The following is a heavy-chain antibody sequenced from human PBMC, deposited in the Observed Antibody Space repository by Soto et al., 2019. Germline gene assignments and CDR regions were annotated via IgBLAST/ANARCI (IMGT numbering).Heavy chain of an antibody. Sequence: PGGSLRLSCAASGFNYNSFSLNWVRQAPGKGLEWISYINSISGTISYVDSVRGRFTISRDDAKKSLALQMSSLRDEDTAIYYCVRDVDYSFDLWGLGTRVTVSS. CDR3: VRDVDYSFDL. V-gene: IGHV3-48*02. D-gene: IGHD4-4*01. CDR1: GFNYNSFS. CDR2: INSISGTI. J-gene: IGHJ3*01.